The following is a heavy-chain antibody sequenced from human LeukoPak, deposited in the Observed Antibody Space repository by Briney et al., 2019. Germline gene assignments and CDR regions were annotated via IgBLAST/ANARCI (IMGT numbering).Heavy chain of an antibody. J-gene: IGHJ5*01. Sequence: ASVKVSCKASGYTFTGFFMHWVRQAPGQGLEWMGWINPNIGDAYYAQKFQGRVTLTRDRSINTAYMELSRLTSDDTAVYYCARMDLDGGDSIGFDSWGQGTLVTVSS. D-gene: IGHD2-21*02. CDR2: INPNIGDA. CDR3: ARMDLDGGDSIGFDS. CDR1: GYTFTGFF. V-gene: IGHV1-2*02.